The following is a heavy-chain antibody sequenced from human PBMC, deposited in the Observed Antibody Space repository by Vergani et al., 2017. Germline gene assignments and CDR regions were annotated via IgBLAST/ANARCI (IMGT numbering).Heavy chain of an antibody. Sequence: QVQLVESGGGLVKPGGSLRLSCAASGFTFSDYYMSWIRQAPGKGLEWVSYISSSSSYTNYADSVKGRFTISRDNAKNSLYLQMNSLRAEDTAVYYCARGAGRHMGVVGEEAYYYYYGMDVWGQGTTVTVSS. V-gene: IGHV3-11*05. CDR2: ISSSSSYT. D-gene: IGHD2-21*01. CDR3: ARGAGRHMGVVGEEAYYYYYGMDV. J-gene: IGHJ6*02. CDR1: GFTFSDYY.